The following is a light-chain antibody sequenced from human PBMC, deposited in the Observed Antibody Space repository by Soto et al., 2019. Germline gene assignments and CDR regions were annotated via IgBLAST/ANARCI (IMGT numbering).Light chain of an antibody. Sequence: QSALTQPPSVSGAPGQRVTISCTGSSSNIGAGYDVHWYQQLPGTAPKLLIYGNSNRPSGVPDRFSGSKSGTSASLAITGLRAEDEADYYCQSYGSSLSGWVVCGGTKLTVL. CDR2: GNS. J-gene: IGLJ3*02. V-gene: IGLV1-40*01. CDR1: SSNIGAGYD. CDR3: QSYGSSLSGWV.